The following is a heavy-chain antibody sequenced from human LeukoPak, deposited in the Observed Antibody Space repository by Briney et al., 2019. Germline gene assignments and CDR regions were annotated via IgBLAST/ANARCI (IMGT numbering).Heavy chain of an antibody. Sequence: ASVKVSCKASGYTFTGYYMHWVRQAPGQGLEWMGWINPNSGGTNYAQKFQGRVTMTRDTSISTAYMELSRLRSDDTAMYYCASGSGSYPYYFDYWGQGTLVTVSS. J-gene: IGHJ4*02. V-gene: IGHV1-2*02. CDR2: INPNSGGT. CDR3: ASGSGSYPYYFDY. CDR1: GYTFTGYY. D-gene: IGHD1-26*01.